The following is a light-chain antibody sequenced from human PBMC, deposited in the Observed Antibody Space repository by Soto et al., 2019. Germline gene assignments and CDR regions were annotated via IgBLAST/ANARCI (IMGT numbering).Light chain of an antibody. CDR3: QQYGSSRPYT. Sequence: EIVLTQSPGTLSLSPGERATLSCRASQSVSSSYLAWYQQKPGQAPRLLIYGASSRATGIPDRFSGSGSGPDFTLTISRLEPEDFAVYYCQQYGSSRPYTFGQGTKLEIK. CDR2: GAS. CDR1: QSVSSSY. V-gene: IGKV3-20*01. J-gene: IGKJ2*01.